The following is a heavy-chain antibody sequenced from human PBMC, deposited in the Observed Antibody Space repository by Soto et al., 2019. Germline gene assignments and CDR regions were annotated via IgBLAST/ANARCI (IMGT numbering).Heavy chain of an antibody. Sequence: EVQLVESGGGLVQPDRSLRLSCVASGFTFDDYAMHWVRQAPGKGLEWVSAISWNSGQLDYADSVRGRFTISSDNANNSLYLPMNSLSPEDTALYYCAKDKSTGEYSYYRYMDVWGKGTTVTVSS. CDR3: AKDKSTGEYSYYRYMDV. J-gene: IGHJ6*03. CDR2: ISWNSGQL. V-gene: IGHV3-9*01. D-gene: IGHD4-17*01. CDR1: GFTFDDYA.